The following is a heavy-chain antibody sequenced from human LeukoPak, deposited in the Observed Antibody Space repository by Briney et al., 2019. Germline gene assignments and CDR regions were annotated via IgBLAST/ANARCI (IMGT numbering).Heavy chain of an antibody. V-gene: IGHV4-59*12. Sequence: SETLSLTCTVSGGSISSYYWSWIRQPPGKGLEWIGYIYYSGSTNYNPSLKSRVTISVDTSKNQFSLKLSSVTAADTAVYYCASGGVAAAGTGAFDIWGQGTMVTVSS. CDR3: ASGGVAAAGTGAFDI. D-gene: IGHD6-13*01. CDR1: GGSISSYY. J-gene: IGHJ3*02. CDR2: IYYSGST.